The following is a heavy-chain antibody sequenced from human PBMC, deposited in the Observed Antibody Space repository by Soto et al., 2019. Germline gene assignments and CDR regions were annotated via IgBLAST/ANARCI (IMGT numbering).Heavy chain of an antibody. V-gene: IGHV1-3*01. CDR1: GYTFTSYA. J-gene: IGHJ5*02. D-gene: IGHD2-2*01. CDR2: INAGNGNT. Sequence: QVQLVQSGAEVKKPGASVKVSCKASGYTFTSYAMHWVRQAPGQRLEWMGWINAGNGNTKYSQKFQGRVTITRDTSASTAYMELSSLRSEDTAVYYCARKTLGYCSSTSCLEAFDPWGQGTLVTVSS. CDR3: ARKTLGYCSSTSCLEAFDP.